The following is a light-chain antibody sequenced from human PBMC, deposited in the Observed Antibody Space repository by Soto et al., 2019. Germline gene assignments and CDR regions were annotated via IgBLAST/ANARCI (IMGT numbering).Light chain of an antibody. CDR1: QDIRGA. Sequence: AIQLTQSPSSLSASVGDRVTITCRASQDIRGALAWYQQKPGKPPKLLIFDVSSLQSGVPSRFSGSGSGTDFTLTISSLQPEDFATYYCQKFNNYQITFGKGTRLEIK. CDR2: DVS. V-gene: IGKV1D-13*01. CDR3: QKFNNYQIT. J-gene: IGKJ5*01.